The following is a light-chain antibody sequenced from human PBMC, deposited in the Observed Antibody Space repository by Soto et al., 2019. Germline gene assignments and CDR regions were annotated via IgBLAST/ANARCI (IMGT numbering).Light chain of an antibody. CDR2: AAS. CDR1: QSISSY. Sequence: DMQMTQSPSSLSASVGDRVTITCRASQSISSYLNWYQQKPGKAPKLLIYAASSLQSGVPSRFSGSGSGTDFTLTISSLQPEDFATYFCQQSYSTPPWTFGPGTKVEIK. J-gene: IGKJ1*01. V-gene: IGKV1-39*01. CDR3: QQSYSTPPWT.